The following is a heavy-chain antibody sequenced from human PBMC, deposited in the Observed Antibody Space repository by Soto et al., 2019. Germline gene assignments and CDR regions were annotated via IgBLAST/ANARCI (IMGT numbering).Heavy chain of an antibody. V-gene: IGHV4-34*01. D-gene: IGHD2-2*01. CDR3: ARXIXYCXXINCXXXXRLRFDS. CDR2: VNHSGTT. J-gene: IGHJ4*02. Sequence: QVQLQQWGAGLLKPSETLSLTCAVYGGSFSGXYXTXIXXXXXXGLXXXGXVNHSGTTYYNPSLKTRVTISVHTPKNQFSLKMSSVTAADTAVYYCARXIXYCXXINCXXXXRLRFDSWGQGTLVTVSS. CDR1: GGSFSGXY.